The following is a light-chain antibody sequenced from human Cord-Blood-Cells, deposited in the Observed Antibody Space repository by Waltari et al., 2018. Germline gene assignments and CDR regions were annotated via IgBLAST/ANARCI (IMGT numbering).Light chain of an antibody. Sequence: QSALTQPASVSGSPGQSITISCTGTSSDVGGYNYVSWYQRHPGKAPKLMIYEVSNRPSGVSNRCSGSKSGNTASLTISGLQAEDEADYYCSSYTSSSTYVFGTGTKVTVL. CDR2: EVS. CDR1: SSDVGGYNY. V-gene: IGLV2-14*01. CDR3: SSYTSSSTYV. J-gene: IGLJ1*01.